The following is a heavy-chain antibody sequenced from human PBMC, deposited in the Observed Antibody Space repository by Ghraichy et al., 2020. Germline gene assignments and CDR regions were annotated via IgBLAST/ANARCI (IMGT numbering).Heavy chain of an antibody. J-gene: IGHJ4*02. CDR1: GGSFSGYY. CDR2: INHSGST. Sequence: SETLSLTCAVYGGSFSGYYWSWIRQPPGKGLEWIGEINHSGSTNYNPSLKSRVTISVDTSKNQFSLKLSSVTAADTAVYYCARVRAGVVGRYYFDYWCQGTLVTVSS. D-gene: IGHD3-3*01. V-gene: IGHV4-34*01. CDR3: ARVRAGVVGRYYFDY.